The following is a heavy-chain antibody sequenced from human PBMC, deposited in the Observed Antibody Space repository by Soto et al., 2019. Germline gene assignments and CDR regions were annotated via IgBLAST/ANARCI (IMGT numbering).Heavy chain of an antibody. CDR2: INHSGST. CDR3: ARALIDNWNYYYGMDV. CDR1: GGSFSGYY. J-gene: IGHJ6*02. V-gene: IGHV4-34*01. D-gene: IGHD1-1*01. Sequence: SETLSLTCAAYGGSFSGYYWSWIRQPPGKGLEWIGEINHSGSTNYNPSLKSRVTISVDTSKNQFSLKLSSVTAADTAVYYCARALIDNWNYYYGMDVWGQGTTVTVSS.